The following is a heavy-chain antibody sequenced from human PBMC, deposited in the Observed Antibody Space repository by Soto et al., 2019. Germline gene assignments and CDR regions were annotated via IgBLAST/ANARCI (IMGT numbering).Heavy chain of an antibody. CDR3: ASDYYGMDV. Sequence: GGSLRLSCAASGFTFSNYAMNWVRQAPGKGLEWVSAISGSGGSTNYADSVKGQFTISRDDSKNTLFLQMNSLRVEDTAVYFCASDYYGMDVWGQGTTVTVSS. CDR1: GFTFSNYA. V-gene: IGHV3-23*01. J-gene: IGHJ6*02. CDR2: ISGSGGST.